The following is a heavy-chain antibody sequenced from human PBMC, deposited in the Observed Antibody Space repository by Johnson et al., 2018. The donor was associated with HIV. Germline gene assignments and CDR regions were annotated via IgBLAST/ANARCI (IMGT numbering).Heavy chain of an antibody. D-gene: IGHD6-19*01. CDR3: VGRGGQWLVQSAFDI. CDR2: ISYDGSNK. Sequence: QMLLLESGGGLVQPGRSLRLSCAASGFTFSSYVMYWVRQAPGKGLEGVAVISYDGSNKYYADYVKGRFTISRDNSKNTLYLQMNGLRAEDTAVYYCVGRGGQWLVQSAFDIWGQGTLVAVSS. J-gene: IGHJ3*02. CDR1: GFTFSSYV. V-gene: IGHV3-30*03.